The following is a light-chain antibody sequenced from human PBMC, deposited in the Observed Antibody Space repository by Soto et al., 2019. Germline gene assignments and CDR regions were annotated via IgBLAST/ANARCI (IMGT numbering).Light chain of an antibody. CDR2: DVS. CDR3: SSYTRSPSDV. J-gene: IGLJ1*01. CDR1: SSDVGGYNY. Sequence: QSALTQPASVSGSPGQSITISCTGTSSDVGGYNYVSWYQQYPGKAPKLMIYDVSNRPSGVSNRFSGSKSGNTASLTISGLQAEDEADYYCSSYTRSPSDVFGPGTKVTVL. V-gene: IGLV2-14*01.